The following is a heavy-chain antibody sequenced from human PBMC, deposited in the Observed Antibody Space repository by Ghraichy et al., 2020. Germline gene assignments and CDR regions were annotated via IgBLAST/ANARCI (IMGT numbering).Heavy chain of an antibody. D-gene: IGHD4-17*01. Sequence: SVKVSCKASGFTFTSSAMQWVRQARGQRLEGIGWIVVGSGNTNYAQKFQERVTITRDMSTSTAYMELSSLRSEDTAVYYCARAATLYGDSSLFDPWGQGTLVIVSS. CDR2: IVVGSGNT. J-gene: IGHJ5*02. V-gene: IGHV1-58*02. CDR1: GFTFTSSA. CDR3: ARAATLYGDSSLFDP.